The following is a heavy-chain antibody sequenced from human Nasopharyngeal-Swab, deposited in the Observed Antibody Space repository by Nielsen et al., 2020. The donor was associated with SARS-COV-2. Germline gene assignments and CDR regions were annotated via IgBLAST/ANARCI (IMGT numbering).Heavy chain of an antibody. Sequence: GESLKISCKASGYNFATYWIGWVRQMPGEGLRWMGLIYPGDSDTRYSPSLQGQVTISADRSITTAYLQWSSLKASDTAMYYCARLPMRGASGRGAFDIWGQGTMVTVSS. CDR3: ARLPMRGASGRGAFDI. CDR1: GYNFATYW. J-gene: IGHJ3*02. D-gene: IGHD6-13*01. CDR2: IYPGDSDT. V-gene: IGHV5-51*01.